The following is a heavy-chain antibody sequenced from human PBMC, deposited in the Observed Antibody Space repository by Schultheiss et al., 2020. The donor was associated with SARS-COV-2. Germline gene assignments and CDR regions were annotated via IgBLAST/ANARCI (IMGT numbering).Heavy chain of an antibody. CDR3: ARTYGDVYGMDV. Sequence: GGSLRLSCAASGFTFDDYAMHWVRQAPGKGLEWVSAISGSGGSTYYADSVKGRFTISRDNAKNSLYLQMNSLRAEDTAVYYCARTYGDVYGMDVWGQGTTVTVSS. CDR1: GFTFDDYA. D-gene: IGHD4-17*01. J-gene: IGHJ6*02. V-gene: IGHV3-23*01. CDR2: ISGSGGST.